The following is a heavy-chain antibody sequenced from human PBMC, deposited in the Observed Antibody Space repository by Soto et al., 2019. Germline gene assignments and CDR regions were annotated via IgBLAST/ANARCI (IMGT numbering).Heavy chain of an antibody. CDR1: GYTFTSYY. CDR3: AGAGRSSSDWGDP. Sequence: QVQLVQSGAEVKKPGASVKVSCKASGYTFTSYYMHWVRQAPGQGLEWMGIINPSGGSTSYAQKFLGRGTMTRATCTSWVYMELGSLRSEDTAGYCSAGAGRSSSDWGDPWVQGTLVTVSS. D-gene: IGHD6-13*01. CDR2: INPSGGST. V-gene: IGHV1-46*01. J-gene: IGHJ5*02.